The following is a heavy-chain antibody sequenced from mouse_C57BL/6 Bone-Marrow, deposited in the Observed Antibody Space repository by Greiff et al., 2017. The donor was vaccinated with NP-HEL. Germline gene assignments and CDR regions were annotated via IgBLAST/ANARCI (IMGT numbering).Heavy chain of an antibody. J-gene: IGHJ1*03. V-gene: IGHV1-59*01. Sequence: QVQLKQPGAELVRPGTSVKLSCKASGYTFTSYWMHWVKQRPGQGLEWIGVIDPSDSYTNYNQKFKGKATLTVDTSSSTAYMQLSSLTSEDSAVYYCARGSSYDWYFDVWGTGTTVTVSS. D-gene: IGHD1-1*01. CDR3: ARGSSYDWYFDV. CDR2: IDPSDSYT. CDR1: GYTFTSYW.